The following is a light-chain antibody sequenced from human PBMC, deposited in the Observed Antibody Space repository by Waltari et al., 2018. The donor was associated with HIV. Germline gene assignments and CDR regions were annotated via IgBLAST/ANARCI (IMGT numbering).Light chain of an antibody. CDR1: SSNIGSKY. J-gene: IGLJ3*02. CDR3: AAWDHGLTGPNWV. V-gene: IGLV1-47*01. Sequence: QPVLTLPPSTSGTPGQRVTISCSGCSSNIGSKYVSWYRLLPGTTPKLLSYRSDQRPSGVPDRFSASKSGTSASLAISGLQSEDEAVYYCAAWDHGLTGPNWVFGGGTRLTVL. CDR2: RSD.